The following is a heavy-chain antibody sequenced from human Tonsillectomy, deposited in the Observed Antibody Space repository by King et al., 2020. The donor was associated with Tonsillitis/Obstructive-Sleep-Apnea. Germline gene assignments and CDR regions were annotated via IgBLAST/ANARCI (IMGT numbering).Heavy chain of an antibody. Sequence: VQLVESGGGVVQPGRSLRVXXAAXXXXXNYXXMHWVRQAPGKGLEWVAIIWYDGSNKYYADSVRGRFTISRDNSKNMVYLQKNSLRAEDTSVYYCARDSGGGNSGNYFDYWGQXPLVTVSS. CDR1: XXXXNYXX. CDR2: IWYDGSNK. J-gene: IGHJ4*02. CDR3: ARDSGGGNSGNYFDY. D-gene: IGHD4-23*01. V-gene: IGHV3-33*01.